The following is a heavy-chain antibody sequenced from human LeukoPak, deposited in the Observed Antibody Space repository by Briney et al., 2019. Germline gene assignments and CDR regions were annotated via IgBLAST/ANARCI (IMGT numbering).Heavy chain of an antibody. J-gene: IGHJ6*02. D-gene: IGHD6-19*01. CDR1: GFTFSSYA. CDR2: ISGSGGST. CDR3: VFAGWYQLDYYYYGMDV. Sequence: GGSLRLSCAASGFTFSSYAMSWVRQAPGKGLEWVSAISGSGGSTYYADSVKGRFTISRDNSKNTLYLQMNSLRAEDTAVYYCVFAGWYQLDYYYYGMDVWGQGTTVTVSS. V-gene: IGHV3-23*01.